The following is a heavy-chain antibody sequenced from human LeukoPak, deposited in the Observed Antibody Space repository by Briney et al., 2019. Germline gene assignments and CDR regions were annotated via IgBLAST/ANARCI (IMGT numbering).Heavy chain of an antibody. CDR3: ARKSASGNYPLDY. V-gene: IGHV3-23*01. D-gene: IGHD3-10*01. CDR1: GFTFSTYA. J-gene: IGHJ4*02. Sequence: GGSLRLSCAASGFTFSTYAMTWVRQAPGKGLEWVSVMSADSATTFYADSVKGRFTISRDNAKNTVFLQMSSLRAEDTALYYCARKSASGNYPLDYWGQGTLVTVSS. CDR2: MSADSATT.